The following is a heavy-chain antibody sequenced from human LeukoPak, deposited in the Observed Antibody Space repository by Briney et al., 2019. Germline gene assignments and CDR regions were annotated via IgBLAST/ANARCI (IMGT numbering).Heavy chain of an antibody. CDR2: ISAYNGNT. J-gene: IGHJ4*02. D-gene: IGHD2-15*01. CDR3: ARGEYCSGGSCYFNFDY. Sequence: ASVTVSCKASGYTFTIYGISWVRQAPGQGLEWMGWISAYNGNTNYAQKLQGRVTMTTDTSTSTAYMELRSLRSEDTAVYYCARGEYCSGGSCYFNFDYWGQGTLVTVSS. V-gene: IGHV1-18*01. CDR1: GYTFTIYG.